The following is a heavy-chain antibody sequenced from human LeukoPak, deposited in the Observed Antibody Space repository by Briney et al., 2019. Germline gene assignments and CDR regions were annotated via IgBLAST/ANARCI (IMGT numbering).Heavy chain of an antibody. V-gene: IGHV4-59*08. Sequence: SETLSLTCTVSGGSISSYYWSWIRQPPGKGLEWIGYIYYSGSTNYNPSLKSRVTISVDTSKNQFSLKLSSVTAADTAVYYCARAYKGRYFDWLSPPGYFDYWGQGTLVTVSS. CDR1: GGSISSYY. J-gene: IGHJ4*02. CDR3: ARAYKGRYFDWLSPPGYFDY. CDR2: IYYSGST. D-gene: IGHD3-9*01.